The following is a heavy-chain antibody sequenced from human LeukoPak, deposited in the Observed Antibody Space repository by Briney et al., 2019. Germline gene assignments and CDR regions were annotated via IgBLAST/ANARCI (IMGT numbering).Heavy chain of an antibody. V-gene: IGHV1-69*05. D-gene: IGHD3-22*01. CDR3: ARDRYYYDSSGATDAFDI. CDR2: IIPIFGTA. Sequence: ASVKVSCEASGGTFSSYAISWVRQAPGQGLEWMGRIIPIFGTANYAQKFQGRVTITTDESTSTAYMELSSLRSEDTAVYYCARDRYYYDSSGATDAFDIWGQGTMVTVSS. J-gene: IGHJ3*02. CDR1: GGTFSSYA.